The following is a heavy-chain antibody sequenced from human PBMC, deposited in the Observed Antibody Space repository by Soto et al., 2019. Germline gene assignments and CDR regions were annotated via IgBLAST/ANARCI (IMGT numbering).Heavy chain of an antibody. CDR1: GFTFSRFA. J-gene: IGHJ6*02. CDR3: ARGHCFWGMDV. V-gene: IGHV3-30-3*01. D-gene: IGHD2-21*02. CDR2: ISYDGSNK. Sequence: PGGSLRLSCAASGFTFSRFAMHWVRQAPGKGLEWVAVISYDGSNKYYADSVKGRFTISRDNSKNTPYLQMNSLRAEDTAVYYCARGHCFWGMDVWGQGTTVTVSS.